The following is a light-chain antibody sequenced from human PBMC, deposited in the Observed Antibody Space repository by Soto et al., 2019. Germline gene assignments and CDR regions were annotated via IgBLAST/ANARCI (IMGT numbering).Light chain of an antibody. CDR2: EDN. Sequence: NFMLTQPHSVSKSPGKTVTISCTGSSGSIASNYVQWYQQRPGSAPTTVIYEDNQRPSGVPDRFSGSIDSSSNSASLTISGLKTEDEADYYCQSYDSSNQGVFGGGTKLTVL. V-gene: IGLV6-57*02. CDR1: SGSIASNY. CDR3: QSYDSSNQGV. J-gene: IGLJ3*02.